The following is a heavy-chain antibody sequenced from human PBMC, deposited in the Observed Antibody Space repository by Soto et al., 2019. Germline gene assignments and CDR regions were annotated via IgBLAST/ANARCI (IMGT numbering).Heavy chain of an antibody. V-gene: IGHV4-34*01. CDR1: GGSFSGYY. CDR2: INHSGST. J-gene: IGHJ4*02. CDR3: EREGGGYRFDY. D-gene: IGHD3-16*02. Sequence: PSETLSLTCAVYGGSFSGYYWTWIRQPPGTGLEWIGEINHSGSTNYNPSLKSRVTISVDTSKNQFSLKLTSVTAADTAVYYCEREGGGYRFDYCGQGTVVTVSS.